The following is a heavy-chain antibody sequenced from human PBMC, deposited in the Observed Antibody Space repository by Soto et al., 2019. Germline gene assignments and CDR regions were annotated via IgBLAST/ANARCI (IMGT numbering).Heavy chain of an antibody. D-gene: IGHD3-22*01. Sequence: GGSLRLSCAASGFTFSDFYMSWVRQAPGKGLEWISYISSSGSLIYYADSVKGRFTISRDNANNSLYLQMNSLRAEDTALYYCAKDINYYDNNWPYGMDVWGQGTTVTVSS. V-gene: IGHV3-11*01. CDR2: ISSSGSLI. CDR1: GFTFSDFY. J-gene: IGHJ6*02. CDR3: AKDINYYDNNWPYGMDV.